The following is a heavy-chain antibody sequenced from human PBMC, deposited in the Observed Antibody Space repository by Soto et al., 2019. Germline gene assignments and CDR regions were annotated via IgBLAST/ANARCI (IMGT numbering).Heavy chain of an antibody. J-gene: IGHJ6*02. Sequence: GGSLRLSCEASGFVFSTYSMNWVRQAPGKGLEWISYISSTSGTIYYADSVKGRFTIFRDNAKNSLFLQMNGLRDDDTAVYYCANQKIRFSVAGTLYGLGVWGQGTTVTVSS. V-gene: IGHV3-48*02. CDR2: ISSTSGTI. CDR1: GFVFSTYS. D-gene: IGHD6-19*01. CDR3: ANQKIRFSVAGTLYGLGV.